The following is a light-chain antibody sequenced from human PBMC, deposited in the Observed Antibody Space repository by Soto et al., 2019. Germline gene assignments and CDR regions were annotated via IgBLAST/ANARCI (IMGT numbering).Light chain of an antibody. CDR3: MQALQTSWT. J-gene: IGKJ1*01. CDR1: KSPLLSNGSNY. Sequence: DIVMPQSHLSLPAPPGEPASISCRLSKSPLLSNGSNYLDWYLQKPGQSPQLLIYLGSNRASGVPDRFSGSGSGTDFTLKISRVEAEDVGVYYCMQALQTSWTFGQGTKVEIK. CDR2: LGS. V-gene: IGKV2-28*01.